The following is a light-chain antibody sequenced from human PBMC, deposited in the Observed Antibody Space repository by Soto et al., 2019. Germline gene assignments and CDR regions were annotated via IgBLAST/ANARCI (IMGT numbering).Light chain of an antibody. CDR1: SSDVGSYNL. V-gene: IGLV2-23*01. J-gene: IGLJ2*01. CDR3: CSYAGSSTSVV. CDR2: EGS. Sequence: QSFLTQPASVSGSPGQSITISCTGTSSDVGSYNLVSWYQQHPGKAPKLMIYEGSKRPSGVSNRFSGSKSGNTASLTISGLQAEDEADYYCCSYAGSSTSVVFGGGTQLTVL.